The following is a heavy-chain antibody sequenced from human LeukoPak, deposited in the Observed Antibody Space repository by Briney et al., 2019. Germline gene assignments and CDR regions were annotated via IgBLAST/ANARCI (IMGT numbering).Heavy chain of an antibody. J-gene: IGHJ3*02. CDR3: AGAPHSSRDYAFDI. CDR1: GYTFTSYD. Sequence: GASVKVSCKASGYTFTSYDINWVRQATGQGLEWMGWMNPNSGNTGYAQKFQGRVTMTRNTSISTAYMDLSSLRSEDTAVYYCAGAPHSSRDYAFDIWGQGTMVTVSS. V-gene: IGHV1-8*01. D-gene: IGHD6-13*01. CDR2: MNPNSGNT.